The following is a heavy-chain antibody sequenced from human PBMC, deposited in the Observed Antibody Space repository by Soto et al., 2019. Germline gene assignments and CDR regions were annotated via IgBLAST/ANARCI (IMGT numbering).Heavy chain of an antibody. CDR3: AKGGQYNREGYFDS. V-gene: IGHV3-23*01. CDR1: GFTFSTYA. J-gene: IGHJ4*02. D-gene: IGHD6-6*01. Sequence: GESLKISCAASGFTFSTYAMSWVRQAPGKGLEWVSAISGNGGDTYYVDSVRGRFTISRDNSKNTLYLQMINLRAEDTALYYCAKGGQYNREGYFDSWGQGTLVTVSS. CDR2: ISGNGGDT.